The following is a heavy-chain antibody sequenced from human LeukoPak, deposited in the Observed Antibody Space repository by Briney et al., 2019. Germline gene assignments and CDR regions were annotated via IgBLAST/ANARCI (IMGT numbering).Heavy chain of an antibody. CDR1: GYTFTDYY. Sequence: ASLNYSCMASGYTFTDYYIHWVRQAPGQGLEWMGWINPNIGATTYAQKFQGRVTMTGDTSISTAYMELNRLRSDDTAVYYCARACSGGGCYEGGGDYWGQGTLVTVSS. V-gene: IGHV1-2*02. CDR2: INPNIGAT. J-gene: IGHJ4*02. CDR3: ARACSGGGCYEGGGDY. D-gene: IGHD2-15*01.